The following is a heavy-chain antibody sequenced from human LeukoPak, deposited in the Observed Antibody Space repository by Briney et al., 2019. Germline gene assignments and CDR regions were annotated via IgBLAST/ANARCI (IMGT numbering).Heavy chain of an antibody. J-gene: IGHJ4*02. CDR2: IIPILGIA. D-gene: IGHD6-19*01. V-gene: IGHV1-69*04. CDR1: GGTLSSYA. CDR3: ATDRYSSGATGLFDY. Sequence: ASVKVSCKASGGTLSSYAISWVRQAPGQGLEWMGRIIPILGIANYAQKFQGRVTITADKSTSTAYMELSSLRSEDTAVYYCATDRYSSGATGLFDYWGQGTLVTVSS.